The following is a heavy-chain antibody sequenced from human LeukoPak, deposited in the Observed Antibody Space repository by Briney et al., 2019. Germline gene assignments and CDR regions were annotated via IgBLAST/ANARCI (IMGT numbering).Heavy chain of an antibody. V-gene: IGHV3-33*01. D-gene: IGHD6-6*01. CDR2: IWYDGSNK. Sequence: PGGSLRLSCAASGFTFSSYGMHWVRQASGKGLEWVAVIWYDGSNKYYADSVKGRFTISRDNSKNTLYLQMNSLRAEDTAVYYCARVVRHLYYYYGMDVWGQGTTVTVSS. J-gene: IGHJ6*02. CDR3: ARVVRHLYYYYGMDV. CDR1: GFTFSSYG.